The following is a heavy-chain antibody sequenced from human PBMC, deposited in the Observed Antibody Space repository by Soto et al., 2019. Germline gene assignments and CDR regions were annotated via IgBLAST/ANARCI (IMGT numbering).Heavy chain of an antibody. J-gene: IGHJ4*02. Sequence: PGGSLRLSCAASGFTFSSYGMHWVRQAPGKGLEWVAVIWYDGSNKYYADSVKGRFTISRDNSKNTLYLQMNSLRAEDTAVYYCARAGPYGPPPDYWGQGTLVTVSS. V-gene: IGHV3-33*01. CDR1: GFTFSSYG. D-gene: IGHD3-10*01. CDR3: ARAGPYGPPPDY. CDR2: IWYDGSNK.